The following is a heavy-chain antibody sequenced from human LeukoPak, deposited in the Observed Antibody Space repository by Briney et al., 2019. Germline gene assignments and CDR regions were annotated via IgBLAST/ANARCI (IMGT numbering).Heavy chain of an antibody. CDR2: IRSKAYGGTT. CDR3: TSSPHSSSWYEGDY. V-gene: IGHV3-49*03. Sequence: GGSLRLSCTASGFTFGDYAMSWFRQAPGKGLEWVGFIRSKAYGGTTEYAASVKGRFTISRDDSKSIAYLQMNSLKTEDTAVYYCTSSPHSSSWYEGDYWGQGTLVTVSS. J-gene: IGHJ4*02. CDR1: GFTFGDYA. D-gene: IGHD6-13*01.